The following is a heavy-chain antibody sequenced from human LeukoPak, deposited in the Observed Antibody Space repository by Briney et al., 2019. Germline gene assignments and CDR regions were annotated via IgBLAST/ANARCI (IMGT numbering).Heavy chain of an antibody. J-gene: IGHJ4*02. CDR1: GFTFSSYS. CDR3: ARDWDCSSTSCYQSDY. Sequence: GGSLRLSCAASGFTFSSYSMNWVRQAPGKGLEWVSSISSSSSYRYYADSVKGRFTISRDNAKNSLYLHMNSLRAEDTAVYYCARDWDCSSTSCYQSDYWGQGTLVTVSS. CDR2: ISSSSSYR. D-gene: IGHD2-2*01. V-gene: IGHV3-21*01.